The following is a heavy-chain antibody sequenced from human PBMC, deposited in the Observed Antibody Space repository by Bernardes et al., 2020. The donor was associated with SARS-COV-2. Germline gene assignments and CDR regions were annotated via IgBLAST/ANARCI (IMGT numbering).Heavy chain of an antibody. V-gene: IGHV5-51*01. Sequence: GESLKISCKGSGYSFTSYWIGWVRQMPGKGLEWMGIIYPGDSDTRYSPSFQGQVTISADKSISTAYLQWSSLKASDTAMYYCARGWFGELLFWGYFDYWGQGTLVTVSS. D-gene: IGHD3-10*01. CDR1: GYSFTSYW. CDR2: IYPGDSDT. CDR3: ARGWFGELLFWGYFDY. J-gene: IGHJ4*02.